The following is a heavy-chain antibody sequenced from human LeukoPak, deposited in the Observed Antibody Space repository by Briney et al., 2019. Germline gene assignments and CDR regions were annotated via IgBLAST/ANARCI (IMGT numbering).Heavy chain of an antibody. Sequence: SETLSLTCAVYGGSFSGYYWRWLRQPPGKGLEWMGEINDCGSTNYNPYLTSRVNIAADTSKNQFSLKLSSATAADPAVYYCARGGIAVAGTGRGPRFDPWGQGTLVTVSS. CDR3: ARGGIAVAGTGRGPRFDP. D-gene: IGHD6-19*01. V-gene: IGHV4-34*01. CDR1: GGSFSGYY. J-gene: IGHJ5*02. CDR2: INDCGST.